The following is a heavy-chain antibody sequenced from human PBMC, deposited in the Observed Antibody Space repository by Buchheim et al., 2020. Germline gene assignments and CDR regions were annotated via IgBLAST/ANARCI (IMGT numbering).Heavy chain of an antibody. CDR3: ARVTDFDFWSGRLDY. V-gene: IGHV3-30-3*01. CDR1: GFTFSSYA. Sequence: QVQLVESGGGVVQPGRSLRLSCAASGFTFSSYAMHWVRQAPGKGLEWVAVISYDGSNKYYADSGKGRFTISRDNSKNTLYLQMNSLRAEDTAVYYCARVTDFDFWSGRLDYWGQGTL. J-gene: IGHJ4*02. CDR2: ISYDGSNK. D-gene: IGHD3-3*01.